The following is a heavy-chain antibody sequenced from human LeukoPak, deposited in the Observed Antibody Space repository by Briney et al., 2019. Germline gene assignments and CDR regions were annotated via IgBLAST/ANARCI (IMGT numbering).Heavy chain of an antibody. V-gene: IGHV3-7*01. CDR3: ARDYYGSGIILTVFDY. J-gene: IGHJ4*02. CDR2: IKQDGSEK. D-gene: IGHD3-10*01. Sequence: PGGSLRLSCAASGFTFSSYGMHWVRQAPGKGLEWVANIKQDGSEKYYVDSVKGRFTISRDNAKNSLYLQMNSPRAEDTAVYYCARDYYGSGIILTVFDYWGQGTLVTVSS. CDR1: GFTFSSYG.